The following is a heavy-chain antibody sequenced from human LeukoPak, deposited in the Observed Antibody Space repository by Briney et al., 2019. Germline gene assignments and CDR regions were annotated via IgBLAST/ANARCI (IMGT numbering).Heavy chain of an antibody. CDR1: GGSISSYY. J-gene: IGHJ1*01. V-gene: IGHV4-59*01. Sequence: SETLSLTCTVSGGSISSYYWSWIRQPPGKGLEWIGYIYYSGTTNYNPSLKSRATISVDTSKNQFSLKLGSVTAADTAVYYCAREDYCSGGSCYSGYFQHWGQGTLVTVSS. D-gene: IGHD2-15*01. CDR3: AREDYCSGGSCYSGYFQH. CDR2: IYYSGTT.